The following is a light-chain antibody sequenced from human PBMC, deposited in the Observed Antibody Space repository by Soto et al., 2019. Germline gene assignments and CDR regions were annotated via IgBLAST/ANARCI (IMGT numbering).Light chain of an antibody. CDR2: TAS. J-gene: IGKJ4*01. V-gene: IGKV1-5*03. Sequence: IQLTQCPSTMSASVGDRVAITCQASHGLXSWFDWYERKSGKATKLLIXTASRLETGVPSRFRGSGSGTEFTLTLSFLKPDDFATYYCQQYNSESPLTCGGGTKVDIK. CDR3: QQYNSESPLT. CDR1: HGLXSW.